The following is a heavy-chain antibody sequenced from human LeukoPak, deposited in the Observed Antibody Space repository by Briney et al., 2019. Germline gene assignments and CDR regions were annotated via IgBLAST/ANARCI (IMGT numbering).Heavy chain of an antibody. V-gene: IGHV3-49*03. D-gene: IGHD5-12*01. CDR2: IRTKTYSQTT. CDR1: GFIFRDHA. Sequence: PGRSLRLSCTASGFIFRDHAMSWFRQAPGKGLEWVGFIRTKTYSQTTEYAASVNGRFTISRDDSTSIAYLQMNSLKTEDTAVYYCSRNSGTLTGYPFDIWGQGTMVTVSS. CDR3: SRNSGTLTGYPFDI. J-gene: IGHJ3*02.